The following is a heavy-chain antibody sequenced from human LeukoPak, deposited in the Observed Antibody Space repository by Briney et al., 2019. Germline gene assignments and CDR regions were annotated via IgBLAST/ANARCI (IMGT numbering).Heavy chain of an antibody. CDR2: ITSSGGTI. V-gene: IGHV3-11*01. D-gene: IGHD6-13*01. CDR1: GFTFSDCY. Sequence: GGSLRLSCAASGFTFSDCYMSWIRQAPGKGLEWVSYITSSGGTIYYADSVKGRFTISRDNAKNSLYLQMNSLRAEDTAVYYCARDSSSWKGYFQHWGQGTLVTVSS. CDR3: ARDSSSWKGYFQH. J-gene: IGHJ1*01.